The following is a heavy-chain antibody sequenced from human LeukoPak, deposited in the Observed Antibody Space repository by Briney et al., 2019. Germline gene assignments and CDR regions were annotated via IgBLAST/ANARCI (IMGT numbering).Heavy chain of an antibody. CDR3: ARVPGRAAAHGMDV. CDR1: GDSISSGSYY. J-gene: IGHJ6*02. Sequence: PSETLSLTCTVSGDSISSGSYYWSWIRQPAGKGLEWIGRIYTSGSTNYNPSLKSRVTISVDTSKNQFSLKLSSVTAADTAVYYCARVPGRAAAHGMDVWGQGTTVTVSS. D-gene: IGHD6-13*01. V-gene: IGHV4-61*02. CDR2: IYTSGST.